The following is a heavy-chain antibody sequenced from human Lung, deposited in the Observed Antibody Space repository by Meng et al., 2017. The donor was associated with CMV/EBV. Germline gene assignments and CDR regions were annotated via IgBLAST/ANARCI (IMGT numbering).Heavy chain of an antibody. Sequence: ASVXVSXKASGYTFTRYDINWVRQAAGQGLEWMGWMNTNSGNTGYAQNFQGRVTMTRNTATGTAYMELTSLKSEDTAVHYCTREEILVEASAVGRAKYYYSGLDAWXQGTTVTVSS. V-gene: IGHV1-8*01. D-gene: IGHD2-15*01. J-gene: IGHJ6*01. CDR3: TREEILVEASAVGRAKYYYSGLDA. CDR1: GYTFTRYD. CDR2: MNTNSGNT.